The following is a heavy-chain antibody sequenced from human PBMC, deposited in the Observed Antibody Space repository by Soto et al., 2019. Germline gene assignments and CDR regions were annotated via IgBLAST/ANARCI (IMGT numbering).Heavy chain of an antibody. Sequence: EVQLLESGGGLVQPGGSLRLSCAASGFTFSSYAMSWVRQAPGKGLEWVSAISGSGGSTYNADSVKGRFTISRDNTKNTLCLQMNSRRAEDTGGSYWMKCAMGWYFDLWARVPMVTVSS. D-gene: IGHD1-26*01. CDR1: GFTFSSYA. V-gene: IGHV3-23*01. CDR3: MKCAMGWYFDL. CDR2: ISGSGGST. J-gene: IGHJ2*01.